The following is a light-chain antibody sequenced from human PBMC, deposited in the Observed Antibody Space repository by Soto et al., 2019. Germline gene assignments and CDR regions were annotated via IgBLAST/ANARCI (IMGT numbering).Light chain of an antibody. CDR1: SSDVGSYNL. V-gene: IGLV2-23*01. CDR2: EGS. Sequence: QSALTQPASVSGSPRQSITISCTGTSSDVGSYNLVSWYQQHPGKAPKLMIYEGSKRPSGVSNRFSGSKSGNTASLTISGLQAEDEADYYCCSYAGSSSHVVFGGGTKLTVL. J-gene: IGLJ2*01. CDR3: CSYAGSSSHVV.